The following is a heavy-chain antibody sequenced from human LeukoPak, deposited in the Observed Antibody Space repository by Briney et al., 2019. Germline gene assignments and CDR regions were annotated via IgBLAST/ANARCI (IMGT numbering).Heavy chain of an antibody. J-gene: IGHJ4*02. CDR2: ISSSGSTI. D-gene: IGHD2-2*01. Sequence: GGSPRLSCAASGFTFSDYYMSWIRQAPGKGLEWVSYISSSGSTIYYADSVKGRFTISRDNAKNSLYLQMNSLRAEDTAVYYCASHADIVVVPAAFDYWGQGTLVTVSS. V-gene: IGHV3-11*01. CDR3: ASHADIVVVPAAFDY. CDR1: GFTFSDYY.